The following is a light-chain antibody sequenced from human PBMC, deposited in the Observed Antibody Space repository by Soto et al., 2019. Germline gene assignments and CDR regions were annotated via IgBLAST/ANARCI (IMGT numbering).Light chain of an antibody. CDR1: SSDVGGYNS. J-gene: IGLJ1*01. CDR2: EVS. CDR3: SSYTTSSTLLYV. Sequence: QSVLTQPASVSGSPGQSITISCTGTSSDVGGYNSVSWYQQHPGKAPKLMIYEVSNRPSRVSNRFSGSKSGNTASLTISGLQAEDEADYYCSSYTTSSTLLYVFGTGTKVTVL. V-gene: IGLV2-14*01.